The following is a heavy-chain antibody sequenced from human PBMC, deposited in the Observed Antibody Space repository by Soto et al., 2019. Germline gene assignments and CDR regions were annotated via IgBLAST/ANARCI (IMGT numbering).Heavy chain of an antibody. D-gene: IGHD4-17*01. CDR3: ARNGVNGGDYYYYYYTDV. Sequence: GGFLRLSCAASGVTFSSYSMNWVRQAPGKGLEWVSSISSSSSYIYYADSVKGRFTISRDNAKNSLYLQMNSLRAEDTAVYYRARNGVNGGDYYYYYYTDVWGKGTTVTVSS. CDR1: GVTFSSYS. CDR2: ISSSSSYI. V-gene: IGHV3-21*01. J-gene: IGHJ6*03.